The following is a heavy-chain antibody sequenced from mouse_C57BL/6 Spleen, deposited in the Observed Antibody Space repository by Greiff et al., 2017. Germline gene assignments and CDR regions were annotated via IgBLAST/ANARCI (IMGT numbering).Heavy chain of an antibody. CDR2: IDPSDSYT. J-gene: IGHJ4*01. CDR3: ARRSGNGYFNYYAMDY. CDR1: GYTFTSYW. V-gene: IGHV1-59*01. D-gene: IGHD2-3*01. Sequence: QVQLQQPGAELVRPGTSVKLSCKASGYTFTSYWMHWVKQRPGQGLEWIGVIDPSDSYTNYNQKFKGKATLTVDTSSSTAYMQLSSLTSEDSAVXYCARRSGNGYFNYYAMDYWGQGTSVTVSS.